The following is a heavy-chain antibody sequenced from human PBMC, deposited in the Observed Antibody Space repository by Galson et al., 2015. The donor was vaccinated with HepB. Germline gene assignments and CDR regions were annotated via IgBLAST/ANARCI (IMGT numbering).Heavy chain of an antibody. Sequence: SLRLSCAASGFTFGDYAMSWFRQAPGKGLEWVGFIRSKAYGGTTEYAASVKGRFTISRDDSKSIAYLQMNSLKTEDTAVYYCTRDQRWQTLDAFDIWGQGTMVTVSS. J-gene: IGHJ3*02. V-gene: IGHV3-49*03. CDR3: TRDQRWQTLDAFDI. D-gene: IGHD2-15*01. CDR2: IRSKAYGGTT. CDR1: GFTFGDYA.